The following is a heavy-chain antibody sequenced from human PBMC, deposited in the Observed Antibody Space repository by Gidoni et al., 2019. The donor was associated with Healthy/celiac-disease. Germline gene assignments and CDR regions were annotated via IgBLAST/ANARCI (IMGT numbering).Heavy chain of an antibody. V-gene: IGHV3-49*03. J-gene: IGHJ4*02. CDR2: IRSKAYGGTT. Sequence: EVQMVESGGGLVQPGRSLRLSCTASGFTFGAYAMSWFRQAPGKGLEWVGFIRSKAYGGTTEYAASVKGRFTISRDDSKSIAYLQMNSLKTEDTAVYYCTRSRASIMITFGGYYFDYWGQGTLVTVSS. D-gene: IGHD3-16*01. CDR3: TRSRASIMITFGGYYFDY. CDR1: GFTFGAYA.